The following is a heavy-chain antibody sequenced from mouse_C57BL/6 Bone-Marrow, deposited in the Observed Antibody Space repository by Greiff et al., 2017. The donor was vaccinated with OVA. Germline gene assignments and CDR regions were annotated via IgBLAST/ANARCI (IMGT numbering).Heavy chain of an antibody. CDR1: GYTFTSYW. J-gene: IGHJ2*01. Sequence: QVQLQQPGAELVKPGASVKLSCKASGYTFTSYWMQWVKQRPGQGLEWIGEIDPSDSYTNYNQKFKGKATLTVETSSSTAYMQLSSLTSEDSAVYYCAREGGLYYFDDWGQGTTLTVSS. CDR2: IDPSDSYT. CDR3: AREGGLYYFDD. V-gene: IGHV1-50*01.